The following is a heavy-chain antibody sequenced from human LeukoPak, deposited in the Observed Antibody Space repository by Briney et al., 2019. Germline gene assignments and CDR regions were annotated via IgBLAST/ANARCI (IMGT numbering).Heavy chain of an antibody. J-gene: IGHJ4*02. D-gene: IGHD3-10*01. Sequence: GGSLRLSCAASGFTFSSYWMHWVRQAPGKGLVLVSRIDSDGSSTSYADSVKGRFTSSRDNAKNTLYLQMNSLRAEDTAVYYCARGFGQLWFGELLHYDYWGPGTLVTVSS. V-gene: IGHV3-74*01. CDR2: IDSDGSST. CDR1: GFTFSSYW. CDR3: ARGFGQLWFGELLHYDY.